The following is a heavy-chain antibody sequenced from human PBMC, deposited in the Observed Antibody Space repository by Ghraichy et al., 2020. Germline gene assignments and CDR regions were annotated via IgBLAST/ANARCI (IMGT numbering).Heavy chain of an antibody. CDR3: ARRLCNGGTCYFDY. J-gene: IGHJ4*02. Sequence: GYLRLSCAASGFTFSRFWMSWVRQAPGKGLEWVGNINQDESETDSVDAVKGRFTISRDNAKKSLYLQMNSLRVEDTAVYYCARRLCNGGTCYFDYWGQGTLVTVSS. D-gene: IGHD2-15*01. CDR1: GFTFSRFW. V-gene: IGHV3-7*01. CDR2: INQDESET.